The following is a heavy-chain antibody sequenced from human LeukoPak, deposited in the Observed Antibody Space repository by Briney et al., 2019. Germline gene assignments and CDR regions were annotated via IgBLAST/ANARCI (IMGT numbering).Heavy chain of an antibody. D-gene: IGHD3-22*01. V-gene: IGHV3-23*01. J-gene: IGHJ4*02. Sequence: PGGSLRLSCAASGFTFSSYAMSWVRQAPGKGLEWVSAISGSGGSTYYADSVKGRFTISRDNSKNTLYLQMNSLRAEDTAVYYCAKDLRRRGYYYDSSDYWGQGTLVTVSS. CDR1: GFTFSSYA. CDR2: ISGSGGST. CDR3: AKDLRRRGYYYDSSDY.